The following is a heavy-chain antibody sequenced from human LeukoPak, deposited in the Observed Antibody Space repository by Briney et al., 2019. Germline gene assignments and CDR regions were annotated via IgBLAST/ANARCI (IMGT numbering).Heavy chain of an antibody. V-gene: IGHV1-24*01. Sequence: ASVKVSCKVSGYTLTELSMHWVRQAPGKGLEWMGGFDPEDGETVYAQNFQGRVTMTEDTSTDTAYMELSRLRSDDTAVYYCATDQRGAGLGFRYGSGSYNGLDVWGQGTTVTVSS. J-gene: IGHJ6*02. D-gene: IGHD3-10*01. CDR1: GYTLTELS. CDR2: FDPEDGET. CDR3: ATDQRGAGLGFRYGSGSYNGLDV.